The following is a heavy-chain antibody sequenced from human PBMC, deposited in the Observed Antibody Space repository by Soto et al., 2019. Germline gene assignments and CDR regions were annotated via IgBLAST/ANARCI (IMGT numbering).Heavy chain of an antibody. CDR2: INHSGST. J-gene: IGHJ6*02. CDR1: GGSFSGYY. D-gene: IGHD6-19*01. CDR3: AREGSSGWCVVYYYYGMDV. Sequence: SETLSLTCAVYGGSFSGYYWSWIRQPPGKGLEWIGEINHSGSTNYNPSLKSRVTISVDTSKNQFSLKLSSVTAADTAVYYCAREGSSGWCVVYYYYGMDVWGQGTTVTVSS. V-gene: IGHV4-34*01.